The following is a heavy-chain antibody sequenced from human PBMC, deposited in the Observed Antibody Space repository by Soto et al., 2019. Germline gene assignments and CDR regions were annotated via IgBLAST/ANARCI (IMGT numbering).Heavy chain of an antibody. J-gene: IGHJ6*02. CDR1: GGSLSSYY. V-gene: IGHV4-59*01. D-gene: IGHD3-10*01. CDR3: ARDKMVRGAKSSGMDG. CDR2: IYYSGST. Sequence: SETLSLTCTVSGGSLSSYYWRWIRQPPGKGLEWIGYIYYSGSTNDNPSLKSRLTISGDTSKSQFSLKLSSVTAADTAVYYCARDKMVRGAKSSGMDGWGQGTRVTVSS.